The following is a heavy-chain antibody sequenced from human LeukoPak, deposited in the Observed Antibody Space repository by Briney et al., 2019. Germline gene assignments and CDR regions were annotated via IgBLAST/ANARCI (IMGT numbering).Heavy chain of an antibody. CDR1: GGSISSGSYY. V-gene: IGHV4-61*02. CDR3: ARWKDGPERPNWYFDL. J-gene: IGHJ2*01. CDR2: IYTSGST. Sequence: PSQTLSLTCTVSGGSISSGSYYWSWIRQPAGKGLEWIARIYTSGSTNYNPSLKSRVTISVDTSKNQFSLKLSSVTAADTAVYYCARWKDGPERPNWYFDLWGRGTLVTVSS. D-gene: IGHD5-24*01.